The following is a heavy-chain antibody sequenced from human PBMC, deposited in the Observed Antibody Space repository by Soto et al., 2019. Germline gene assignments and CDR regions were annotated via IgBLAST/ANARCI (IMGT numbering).Heavy chain of an antibody. J-gene: IGHJ4*02. Sequence: EVQLVESGGGLVKPGGSLRLSCAASGFTFSSYSMDWVRQAPGKGLEWISSISSSSSYIYYADSVKGRFTNSRDNAKNSLYLQMNSLRAEDTAVYYCARDSCSSTSCYGSWGQGTLVTVSS. CDR2: ISSSSSYI. CDR1: GFTFSSYS. CDR3: ARDSCSSTSCYGS. D-gene: IGHD2-2*01. V-gene: IGHV3-21*01.